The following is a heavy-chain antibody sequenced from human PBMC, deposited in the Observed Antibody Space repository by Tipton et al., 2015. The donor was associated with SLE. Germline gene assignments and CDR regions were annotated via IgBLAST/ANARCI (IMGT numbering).Heavy chain of an antibody. CDR2: INHSGST. V-gene: IGHV4-39*07. CDR3: AKGPKWELLPFDY. J-gene: IGHJ4*02. Sequence: TLSLTCTVSGGSISSSSYYWGWIRQPPGKGLEWIGEINHSGSTNYNPSLKSRVTISVDTSKNQFSLKLSSVTAADTAVYYCAKGPKWELLPFDYWGQGTLVTVSS. D-gene: IGHD1-26*01. CDR1: GGSISSSSYY.